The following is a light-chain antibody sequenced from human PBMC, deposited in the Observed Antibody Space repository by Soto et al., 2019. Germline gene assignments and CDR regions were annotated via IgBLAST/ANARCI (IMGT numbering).Light chain of an antibody. CDR1: QSVSSSY. V-gene: IGKV3D-20*02. J-gene: IGKJ5*01. CDR3: QQRSNWPPLIS. CDR2: GAS. Sequence: EIVLTQSPGTLSLSPGERATLSCRASQSVSSSYLAWYQQKPGQAPRLLIYGASSRATGIPDRFSGSGSGTDFTLTISRLEPEDFAVYYCQQRSNWPPLISFGQGTRLENK.